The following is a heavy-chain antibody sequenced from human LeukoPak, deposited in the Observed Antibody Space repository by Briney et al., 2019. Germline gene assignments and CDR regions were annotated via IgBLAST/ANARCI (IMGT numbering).Heavy chain of an antibody. V-gene: IGHV3-7*01. D-gene: IGHD3-16*01. J-gene: IGHJ4*02. CDR2: IKQDGSER. CDR1: GFTFSGYY. Sequence: GGSLRLSCAASGFTFSGYYMSWVRQVPGKGLEWVATIKQDGSERYYVGSVRGRFTVSRDNANNSLYLQMNSLRVEDTAVYYCARRGTWHSDYWGQGTLVTVSS. CDR3: ARRGTWHSDY.